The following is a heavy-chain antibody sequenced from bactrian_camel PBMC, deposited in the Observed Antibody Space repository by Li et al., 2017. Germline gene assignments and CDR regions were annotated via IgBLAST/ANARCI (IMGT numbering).Heavy chain of an antibody. V-gene: IGHV3S53*01. CDR3: AASTRAAVWGLSSTDFDY. CDR1: GYTYRRHC. J-gene: IGHJ6*01. CDR2: IDRTSTA. Sequence: HVQLVESGGGSVQAGGPLRLSCVASGYTYRRHCMGWFRQAPGKEREGVAVIDRTSTATYVDSVRGRFTISRDNAENVLLLQMNQLNPADAATYYCAASTRAAVWGLSSTDFDYWGQGTQVTVS. D-gene: IGHD3*01.